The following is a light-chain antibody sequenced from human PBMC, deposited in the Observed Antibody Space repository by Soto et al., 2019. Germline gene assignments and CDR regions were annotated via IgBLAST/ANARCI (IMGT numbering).Light chain of an antibody. V-gene: IGKV3-11*01. CDR3: QQRIHWPPYT. J-gene: IGKJ2*01. Sequence: EIVLTQSPATLSLSPGERATLSCRASQSVSSYLAWYQQKPGQAPRLLIYDASNRATGIPARFSGSGSGTDFTLPISSLEPEDFAVYYCQQRIHWPPYTCGQGTKLEIK. CDR1: QSVSSY. CDR2: DAS.